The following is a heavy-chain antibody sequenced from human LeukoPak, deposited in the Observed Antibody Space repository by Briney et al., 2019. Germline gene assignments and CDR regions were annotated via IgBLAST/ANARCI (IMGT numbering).Heavy chain of an antibody. V-gene: IGHV3-49*04. CDR3: NRLHISGVSYSNL. Sequence: GGSLTLSCTASGFTFGDYSMNWVRQAPGKGLEWVGFIRSRDGTTEYAASVRGRFSISRDESKRIAYLQMNSLKAEDTSVDHCNRLHISGVSYSNLWGQGTLVTVSS. J-gene: IGHJ5*02. CDR2: IRSRDGTT. CDR1: GFTFGDYS. D-gene: IGHD2-15*01.